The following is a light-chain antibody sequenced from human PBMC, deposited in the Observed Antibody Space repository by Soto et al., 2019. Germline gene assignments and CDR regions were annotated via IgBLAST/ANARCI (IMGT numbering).Light chain of an antibody. CDR1: QSVSSHF. CDR2: ETS. V-gene: IGKV3-20*01. Sequence: EIVLTQSPGTLSLSPGDRATLSCRASQSVSSHFLDWYQQKPGQAPSLLTHETSSMATGIPDRFSGSGSVADFTVTISSLEPEDCAVYFCQHFRNSHRTVGQGNKM. CDR3: QHFRNSHRT. J-gene: IGKJ1*01.